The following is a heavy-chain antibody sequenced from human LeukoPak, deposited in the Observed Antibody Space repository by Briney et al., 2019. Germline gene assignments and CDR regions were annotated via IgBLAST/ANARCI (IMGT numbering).Heavy chain of an antibody. CDR2: ISSNGGST. D-gene: IGHD7-27*01. CDR3: VKDHDWGAFHI. J-gene: IGHJ3*02. Sequence: GGSLRLSCSASGFTFSTYAMHWVRRAPGKGLGYVSGISSNGGSTYYADSVKGRFTISRDNSKNTLYLQMSSLRAEDTAVYYCVKDHDWGAFHIWGQGTMVTVSS. V-gene: IGHV3-64D*06. CDR1: GFTFSTYA.